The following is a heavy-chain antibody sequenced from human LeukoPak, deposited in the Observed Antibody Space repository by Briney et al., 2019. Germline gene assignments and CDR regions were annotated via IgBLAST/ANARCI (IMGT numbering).Heavy chain of an antibody. CDR1: GFTFSSYG. Sequence: GGSLRLSCAASGFTFSSYGMSWVRQAPGKGLEWVANIKQDGSEKYYVDSVKGRFTISRDNAKNSLYLQMNSLRAEDTAVYYCARDGLMYDSSGLNAFDIWGQGTMVTVSS. V-gene: IGHV3-7*01. D-gene: IGHD3-22*01. CDR2: IKQDGSEK. J-gene: IGHJ3*02. CDR3: ARDGLMYDSSGLNAFDI.